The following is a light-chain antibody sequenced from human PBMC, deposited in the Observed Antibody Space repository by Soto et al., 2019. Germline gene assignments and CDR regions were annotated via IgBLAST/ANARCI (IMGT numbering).Light chain of an antibody. J-gene: IGKJ5*01. Sequence: DIQMTQSPSTLSGSVVERFTITCRASQTISSWLAWYQQKPGKAPKLLIYKASTLKSGVPSRFSGSGSGTEFTLTISCLQSEDFAVYYCQQRSNWPPITFGQGTRLEIK. CDR1: QTISSW. CDR2: KAS. CDR3: QQRSNWPPIT. V-gene: IGKV1-5*03.